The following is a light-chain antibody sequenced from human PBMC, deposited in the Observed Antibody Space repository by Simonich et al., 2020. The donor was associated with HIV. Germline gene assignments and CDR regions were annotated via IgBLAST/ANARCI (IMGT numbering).Light chain of an antibody. CDR1: SSDVGGYNY. V-gene: IGLV2-14*01. J-gene: IGLJ3*02. CDR2: DVS. Sequence: QSALTQPASVSGSPGQSITISCTGTSSDVGGYNYVSWYQQHPGKAPKLMIYDVSKRPPGVSNRFSGSKSGNTASRTISGLQAEDEADYYCSSYTSGSTWVFGGGTKLTVL. CDR3: SSYTSGSTWV.